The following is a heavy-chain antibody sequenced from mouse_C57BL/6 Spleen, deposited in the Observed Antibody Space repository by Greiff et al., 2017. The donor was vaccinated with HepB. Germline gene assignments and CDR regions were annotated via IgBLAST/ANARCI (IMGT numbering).Heavy chain of an antibody. D-gene: IGHD1-1*01. V-gene: IGHV1-64*01. CDR3: ARGVARLVWYFDV. Sequence: QVHVKQPGAELVKPGASVKLSCKASGYTFTSYWMHWVKQRPGQGLEWIGMIHPNSGSTNYNEKFKSKATLTVDKSSSTAYMQLSSLTSEDSAVYYCARGVARLVWYFDVWGTGTTVTVSS. CDR1: GYTFTSYW. J-gene: IGHJ1*03. CDR2: IHPNSGST.